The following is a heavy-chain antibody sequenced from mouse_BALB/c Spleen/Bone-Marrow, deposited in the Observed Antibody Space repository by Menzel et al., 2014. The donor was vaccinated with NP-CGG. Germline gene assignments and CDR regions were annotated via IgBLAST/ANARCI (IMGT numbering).Heavy chain of an antibody. CDR1: GYTFSSYW. D-gene: IGHD2-3*01. CDR2: ILPGSGST. CDR3: ARRGYDGYH. Sequence: LQESGAELMKPGASVKISCKATGYTFSSYWIEWVKQRPGHGLEWIGEILPGSGSTNYNEKFNGKATFTADTSSNTAYMQLSSLTSEDSAVYYRARRGYDGYHWGQGTTLTVSS. V-gene: IGHV1-9*01. J-gene: IGHJ2*01.